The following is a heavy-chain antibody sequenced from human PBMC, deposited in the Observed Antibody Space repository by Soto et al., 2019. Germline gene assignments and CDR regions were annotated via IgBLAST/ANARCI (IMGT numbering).Heavy chain of an antibody. J-gene: IGHJ4*02. CDR1: GFTFSNAW. V-gene: IGHV3-15*07. CDR3: TTTNYDFWSGPDY. CDR2: IKSKTDGGTT. Sequence: EVQLVESGGGLVKPGGSLRLSCAASGFTFSNAWMNWVRQAPGKGLEWVGRIKSKTDGGTTDYAAPVKGRFTISRDDSKNTLYLQMNSLKTEDTDVYYCTTTNYDFWSGPDYWGQGTLVTVSS. D-gene: IGHD3-3*01.